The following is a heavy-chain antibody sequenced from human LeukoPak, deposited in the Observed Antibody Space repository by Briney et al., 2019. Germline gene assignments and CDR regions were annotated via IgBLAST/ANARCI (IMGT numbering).Heavy chain of an antibody. CDR2: IRSKANSYAT. Sequence: GGSLRLSCAASGFTFSGSAMHWVRQASGKGLEWVGRIRSKANSYATAYAASVKGRFTISRDDSKNTAYLQMNSLKTEDTAVYYCWVVVTAHDYYMDVWGKGTTVTISS. V-gene: IGHV3-73*01. D-gene: IGHD2-21*02. CDR3: WVVVTAHDYYMDV. CDR1: GFTFSGSA. J-gene: IGHJ6*03.